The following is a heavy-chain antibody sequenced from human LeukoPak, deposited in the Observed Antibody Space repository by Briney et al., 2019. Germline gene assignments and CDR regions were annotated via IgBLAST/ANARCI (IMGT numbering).Heavy chain of an antibody. Sequence: ASVKVSCKASGYTFTSYGISWVRQAPGQGLEWMGWISAYNGNTNYAQKLQGRVTMTTDTSTSTAYMELRSLRSDDTAAYYCARDNTYYDILTGYYKSYYYMDVWGKGTTVTISS. CDR1: GYTFTSYG. CDR3: ARDNTYYDILTGYYKSYYYMDV. V-gene: IGHV1-18*01. CDR2: ISAYNGNT. D-gene: IGHD3-9*01. J-gene: IGHJ6*03.